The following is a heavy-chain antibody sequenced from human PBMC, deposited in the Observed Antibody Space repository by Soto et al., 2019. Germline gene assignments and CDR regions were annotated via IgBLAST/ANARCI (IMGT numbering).Heavy chain of an antibody. CDR2: ISCGGGST. Sequence: GGSLRLSCAASGFTFSSYGMTWVRQAPGKGLEWVSAISCGGGSTYYADSVKGRFTISRDNSRNTLYLQMNSLRAEDTAVYYCAKSGYDWDFDYWGQGTLVTVSS. V-gene: IGHV3-23*01. J-gene: IGHJ4*02. CDR3: AKSGYDWDFDY. CDR1: GFTFSSYG. D-gene: IGHD5-12*01.